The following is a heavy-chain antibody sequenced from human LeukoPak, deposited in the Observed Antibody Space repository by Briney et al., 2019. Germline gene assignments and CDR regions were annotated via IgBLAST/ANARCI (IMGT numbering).Heavy chain of an antibody. CDR3: ARHVLAYSGSGGFDP. J-gene: IGHJ5*02. V-gene: IGHV4-39*01. CDR2: IYYSGSA. D-gene: IGHD3-10*01. CDR1: GGSISRSSYY. Sequence: VSGPTLVKPSETLSLTCIVSGGSISRSSYYWGWIRQPPGKGLEWIGSIYYSGSAYYNPSLKSRVTISVDTSKNQFSLKLSSVTAADTAMYHCARHVLAYSGSGGFDPWGQGTLVTVSS.